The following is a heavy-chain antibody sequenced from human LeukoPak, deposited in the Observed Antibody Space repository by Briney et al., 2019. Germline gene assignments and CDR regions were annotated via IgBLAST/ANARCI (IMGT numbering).Heavy chain of an antibody. J-gene: IGHJ4*02. D-gene: IGHD5-12*01. V-gene: IGHV4-34*01. CDR1: GGSFSGYY. Sequence: PSETLSLTCAVYGGSFSGYYWSWIRQPPGKGLEWIGEINHSGSTNYNPSLKNRVTISVDTSKNQFSLKLNSVTAADTAVYYCARDPYSGYGRFDYWGQGTLVTVSS. CDR2: INHSGST. CDR3: ARDPYSGYGRFDY.